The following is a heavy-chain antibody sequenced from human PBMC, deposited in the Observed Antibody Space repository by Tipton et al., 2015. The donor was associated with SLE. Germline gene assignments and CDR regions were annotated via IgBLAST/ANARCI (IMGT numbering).Heavy chain of an antibody. D-gene: IGHD2-15*01. Sequence: GLVKPSETLSLSCTVSGGSISTYYWSWIRQPAGKGLEWIGRIYTSGSTNYNRSLKSRVTMSVDTSKNQFSLKLTSVTAADTAVYYCARDRGYCSGGSCLGLDYWGQGTLVTVSS. J-gene: IGHJ4*02. CDR1: GGSISTYY. CDR3: ARDRGYCSGGSCLGLDY. CDR2: IYTSGST. V-gene: IGHV4-4*07.